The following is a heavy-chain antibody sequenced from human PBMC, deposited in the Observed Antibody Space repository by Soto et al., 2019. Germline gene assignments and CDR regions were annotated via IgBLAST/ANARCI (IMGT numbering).Heavy chain of an antibody. CDR2: IWFDGSTR. CDR1: GFTFNTYD. J-gene: IGHJ4*02. V-gene: IGHV3-33*06. Sequence: QVQLVESGGGVVQPGRSLRLSCAASGFTFNTYDMHWVRQAPGKGLEWVTVIWFDGSTRYYADSVKGRFTISRDNSQNTLYLQMNNLRAEDSAIYYCAKAYGIADFDYWGQGALVTVSS. D-gene: IGHD4-17*01. CDR3: AKAYGIADFDY.